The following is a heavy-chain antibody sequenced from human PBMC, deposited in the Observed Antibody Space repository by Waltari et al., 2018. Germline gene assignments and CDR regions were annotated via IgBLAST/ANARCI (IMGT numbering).Heavy chain of an antibody. CDR1: GFTFSSYA. CDR3: ARDRGYNNNYFDY. J-gene: IGHJ4*02. V-gene: IGHV3-30*01. D-gene: IGHD3-10*01. Sequence: QVQLVESGGGVVQPGRSLRLSCAASGFTFSSYAMHWVRRAPGKVLEWVAVISYDGSNKYCADSGKCRFTISRYNSKNTLYLQMNSLRAEYTAVYYCARDRGYNNNYFDYWGQGTLVTVSS. CDR2: ISYDGSNK.